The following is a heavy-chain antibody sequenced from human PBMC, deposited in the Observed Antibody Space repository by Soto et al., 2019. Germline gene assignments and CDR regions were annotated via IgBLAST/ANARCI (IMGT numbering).Heavy chain of an antibody. Sequence: SLRLSCAASGFTFSSFALSWVRQAPGKGLEWVSAISGSGDGTDYADSVKGRFTISRNNSKNTPYLQMNSLRAEDTAVYYCAGPGYSSQDYWGQGALVTVSS. D-gene: IGHD5-18*01. CDR3: AGPGYSSQDY. J-gene: IGHJ4*02. CDR2: ISGSGDGT. CDR1: GFTFSSFA. V-gene: IGHV3-23*01.